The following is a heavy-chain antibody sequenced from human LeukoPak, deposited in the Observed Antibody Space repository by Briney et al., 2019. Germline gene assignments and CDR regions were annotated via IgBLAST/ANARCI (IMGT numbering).Heavy chain of an antibody. CDR2: MNPNSGNT. CDR3: ASVYNYGMDV. CDR1: GYTFTSYD. Sequence: ASVKVSCKASGYTFTSYDINWVRQATGQGLEWMGWMNPNSGNTSYAQKFQGRATLTRATSTSTVYMELSSLRSEDTAVYYCASVYNYGMDVWGQGTTVIVSS. V-gene: IGHV1-8*01. J-gene: IGHJ6*02.